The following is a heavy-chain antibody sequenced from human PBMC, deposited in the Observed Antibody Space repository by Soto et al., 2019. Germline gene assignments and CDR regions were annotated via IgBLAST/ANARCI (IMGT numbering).Heavy chain of an antibody. Sequence: ASVKVSCKASRYTFTHYGISWVRQAPGQALEWMGWISAYNGNTKYAQQLQGRVTMTTDTSTSTAYMELSSLRSEDTAVYYCASDCSGGSCYSGYYYYGMDVWGQGTTLTVSS. V-gene: IGHV1-18*01. CDR3: ASDCSGGSCYSGYYYYGMDV. CDR1: RYTFTHYG. CDR2: ISAYNGNT. J-gene: IGHJ6*02. D-gene: IGHD2-15*01.